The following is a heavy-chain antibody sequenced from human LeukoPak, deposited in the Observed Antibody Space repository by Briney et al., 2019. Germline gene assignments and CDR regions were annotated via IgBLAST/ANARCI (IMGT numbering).Heavy chain of an antibody. J-gene: IGHJ4*02. V-gene: IGHV3-48*04. CDR2: ISSTGGTT. CDR3: ASLPYDPGDFDY. Sequence: GGSLRLSCAASGITFSSYGMSWVRQAPGKGLEWVSSISSTGGTTYYADSVKGRFTISRDNAKNSLYLQMNSLRAEDTAVYYCASLPYDPGDFDYWGQGTLVTVSS. D-gene: IGHD3-16*01. CDR1: GITFSSYG.